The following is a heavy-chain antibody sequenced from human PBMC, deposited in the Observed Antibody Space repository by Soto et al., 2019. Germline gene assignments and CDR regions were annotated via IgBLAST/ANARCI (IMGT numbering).Heavy chain of an antibody. J-gene: IGHJ6*02. CDR1: GFTFTSSA. D-gene: IGHD1-26*01. CDR2: IVVGSGNT. Sequence: QMQLVQSGPEVKKPGTSVKVSCKASGFTFTSSAVQWVRQARGQRLEWIGWIVVGSGNTNYAQKFKERVTITRDMSTSTAYMELSSLRSEDTAVYYCAADGRLGIYSGRYYYYGMDVWGQGTTVTVSS. V-gene: IGHV1-58*01. CDR3: AADGRLGIYSGRYYYYGMDV.